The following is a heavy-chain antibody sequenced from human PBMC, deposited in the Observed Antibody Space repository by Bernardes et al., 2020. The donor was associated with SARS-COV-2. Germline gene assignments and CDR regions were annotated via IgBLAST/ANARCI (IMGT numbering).Heavy chain of an antibody. V-gene: IGHV4-39*01. CDR2: MSSGGTT. CDR1: GGSISSTNYY. D-gene: IGHD2-21*02. CDR3: AGSSCGRDCYIGGLRSWDYGMDV. Sequence: SETLSLTCTVSGGSISSTNYYWGWLLQTPGKGLEWIGSMSSGGTTYYNPSLQSRVIESVDTSKNQFSLRLTSVTAADTGVYYCAGSSCGRDCYIGGLRSWDYGMDVWGQGTTVTVSS. J-gene: IGHJ6*02.